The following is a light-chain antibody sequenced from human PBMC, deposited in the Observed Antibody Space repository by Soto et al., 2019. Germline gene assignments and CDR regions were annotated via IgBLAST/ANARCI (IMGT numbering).Light chain of an antibody. Sequence: EIVLTQSPGTLSLSPGERATLSCRASQSVASSHLAWYQQKPGQAPRLLIYGASSRDPGIPDRFSGSGSGTDFTLAISRLEPEDCAVYYCQQYGSSPPTFGQGTMLEI. J-gene: IGKJ2*01. CDR1: QSVASSH. CDR2: GAS. CDR3: QQYGSSPPT. V-gene: IGKV3-20*01.